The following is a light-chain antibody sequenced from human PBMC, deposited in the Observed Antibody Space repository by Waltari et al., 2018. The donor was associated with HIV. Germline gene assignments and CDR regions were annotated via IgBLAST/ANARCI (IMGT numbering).Light chain of an antibody. CDR3: QVWDSATDHVL. CDR1: NIERKS. J-gene: IGLJ2*01. V-gene: IGLV3-21*04. CDR2: YDT. Sequence: SSRLTQPPSVSVAPGETATITCGAINIERKSVHWYQQKAGQAPGVVMSYDTDRPAGIAERFSGFNSGHSATLIISRVGAGDEADYYCQVWDSATDHVLFGGGTRLTVL.